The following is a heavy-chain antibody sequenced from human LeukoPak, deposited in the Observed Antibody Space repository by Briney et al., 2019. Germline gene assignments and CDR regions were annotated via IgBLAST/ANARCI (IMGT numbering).Heavy chain of an antibody. J-gene: IGHJ4*02. D-gene: IGHD3-16*01. Sequence: GGSLRLSCVASGFTFSSYAMNWVRQAPGKGLEWVSGITGSADNTHYADSVKGRFTISRDNSKNTLYLQMNSLRVEDMAVFYCARSPGETTFDHWGQGILVTVSS. V-gene: IGHV3-23*01. CDR2: ITGSADNT. CDR3: ARSPGETTFDH. CDR1: GFTFSSYA.